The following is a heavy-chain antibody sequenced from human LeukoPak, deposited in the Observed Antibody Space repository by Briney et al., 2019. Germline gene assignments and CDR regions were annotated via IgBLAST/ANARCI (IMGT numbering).Heavy chain of an antibody. CDR3: AKRAAVGVDY. Sequence: SVKVSCKASGGTFSSSGITWVRQAPGQGLEWMGEIIPVFRTAKYAQKFQGRVTITADESTNTAYMELSSLRSEDTAIYYCAKRAAVGVDYWGQGPLVTVSS. CDR1: GGTFSSSG. CDR2: IIPVFRTA. J-gene: IGHJ4*02. D-gene: IGHD6-25*01. V-gene: IGHV1-69*13.